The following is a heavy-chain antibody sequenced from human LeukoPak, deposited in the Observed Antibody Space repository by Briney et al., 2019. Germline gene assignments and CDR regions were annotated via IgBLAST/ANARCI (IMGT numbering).Heavy chain of an antibody. CDR2: INHSGST. V-gene: IGHV4-39*07. CDR3: ARRVGATTYLFDY. J-gene: IGHJ4*02. CDR1: GGSISSSSYY. Sequence: ASKTLSLTCTVSGGSISSSSYYWSWIRQPPGKGLEWIGEINHSGSTNYNPSLKSRVTISVDTSKNQFSLKLSSVTAADTAVYYCARRVGATTYLFDYWGQGTLVTVSS. D-gene: IGHD1-26*01.